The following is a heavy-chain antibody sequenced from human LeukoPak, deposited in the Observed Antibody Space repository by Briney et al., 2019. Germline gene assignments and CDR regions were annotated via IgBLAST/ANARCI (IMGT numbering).Heavy chain of an antibody. CDR3: AREFPLEQALPAFDI. Sequence: GGSLRLSCAAPGFSLTPYSMGWVRPGPGEGLGWGSTVVRSGDGAYYADSVKGRFAISRDNSKKTVYLQMNGLRGEDTAVYYCAREFPLEQALPAFDIWGQGTMVTVS. D-gene: IGHD1/OR15-1a*01. CDR2: VVRSGDGA. CDR1: GFSLTPYS. V-gene: IGHV3-23*01. J-gene: IGHJ3*02.